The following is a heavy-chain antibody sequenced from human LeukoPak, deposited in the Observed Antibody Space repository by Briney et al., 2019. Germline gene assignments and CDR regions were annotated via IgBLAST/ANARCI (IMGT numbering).Heavy chain of an antibody. J-gene: IGHJ4*02. CDR2: IRNKANTYTT. CDR1: GFTFSDHY. Sequence: GGSLRLSCAASGFTFSDHYMDWVRQAPGKGLEWVGRIRNKANTYTTEYAASVKGRFTISRDDSKNSLYLQMNSLKTEDTAVYYCARAFCSGTCYSGDYWGQGTLVTVSS. D-gene: IGHD2-15*01. V-gene: IGHV3-72*01. CDR3: ARAFCSGTCYSGDY.